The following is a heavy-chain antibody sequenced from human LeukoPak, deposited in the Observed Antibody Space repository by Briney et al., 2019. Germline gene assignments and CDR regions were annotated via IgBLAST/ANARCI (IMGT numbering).Heavy chain of an antibody. D-gene: IGHD1-1*01. J-gene: IGHJ4*02. CDR3: AKATGTLGN. CDR2: ISRSSSPI. Sequence: PGGSLRLSCAASEFTFSGYSMNWVRQAPGKGLEWVSYISRSSSPIYYADSVKGRFTISRDNSKNTLYLQMNSLTAEDTAIYYCAKATGTLGNWGQGTLVTVSS. V-gene: IGHV3-48*01. CDR1: EFTFSGYS.